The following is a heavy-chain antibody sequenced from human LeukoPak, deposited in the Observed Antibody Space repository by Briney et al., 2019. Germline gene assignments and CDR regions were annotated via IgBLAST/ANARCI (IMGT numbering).Heavy chain of an antibody. Sequence: PSETLSLTCTVSGHSMTTGSYYWGWIRQPPGKGLEWIGSIYYSGSTYYNPSLKSRVTISVDTSKNQFSLKLSSVTAADTAVYYCARHLSPGTTTSWFDPWGQGTLVTVSS. CDR2: IYYSGST. D-gene: IGHD1-7*01. CDR1: GHSMTTGSYY. J-gene: IGHJ5*02. V-gene: IGHV4-39*01. CDR3: ARHLSPGTTTSWFDP.